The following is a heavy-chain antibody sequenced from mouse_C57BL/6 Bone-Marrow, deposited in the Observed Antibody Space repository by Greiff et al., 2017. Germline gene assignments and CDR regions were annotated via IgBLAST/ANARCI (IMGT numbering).Heavy chain of an antibody. J-gene: IGHJ4*01. D-gene: IGHD2-4*01. CDR3: AKGIYYDYDGGVRYAMDY. CDR1: GFSLTSYG. Sequence: QVQLQQSGPGLVQPSQSLSITCTVSGFSLTSYGVHWVRQSPGKGLEWLGVIWRGGSTDYNAAFMSRLSITKDNSKSQVFFKMNSLQADDTAIYYCAKGIYYDYDGGVRYAMDYWGQGTSVTVSS. CDR2: IWRGGST. V-gene: IGHV2-5*01.